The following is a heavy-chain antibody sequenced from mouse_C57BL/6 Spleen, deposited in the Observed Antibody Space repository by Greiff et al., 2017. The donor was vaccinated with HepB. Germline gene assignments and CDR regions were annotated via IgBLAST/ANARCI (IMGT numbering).Heavy chain of an antibody. J-gene: IGHJ4*01. V-gene: IGHV1-22*01. CDR2: INPNNGGT. CDR3: ARSYYGNRYYAMDY. D-gene: IGHD2-1*01. CDR1: GYTFTDYN. Sequence: VEPGASVKMSCKASGYTFTDYNMHWVKQSHGKSLEWIGYINPNNGGTSYNQKFKGKATLTVNKSSSTAYMELRSLTSEDSAVYYCARSYYGNRYYAMDYWGQGTSVTVSS.